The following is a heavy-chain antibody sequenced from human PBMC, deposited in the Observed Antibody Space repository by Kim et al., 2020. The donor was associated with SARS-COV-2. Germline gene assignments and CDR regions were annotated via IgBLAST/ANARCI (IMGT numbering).Heavy chain of an antibody. CDR2: IWYDGSNK. J-gene: IGHJ4*02. CDR3: AKPNYDILTGYSYYFDY. Sequence: GGSLRLSCAASGFTFSSYAMHWVRQAPGKGLEWVAVIWYDGSNKYYADSVKGRFTISRDNSKNTLYLQMNSLRAEDTAVYYCAKPNYDILTGYSYYFDYWGQGTLVTVSS. D-gene: IGHD3-9*01. CDR1: GFTFSSYA. V-gene: IGHV3-33*06.